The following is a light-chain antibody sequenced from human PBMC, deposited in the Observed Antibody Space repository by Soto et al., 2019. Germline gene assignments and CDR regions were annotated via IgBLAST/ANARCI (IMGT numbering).Light chain of an antibody. CDR3: QQYGDWPLT. Sequence: DIVMTQSPATLSVSPGERATLSCRASQSVRSTYLAWYQQKPGQAPRLLIFGVSNRAAGIPARFSGSGSGTEFTLTISSLQSEDFAVYYCQQYGDWPLTFGGGTKVEIK. CDR1: QSVRSTY. CDR2: GVS. V-gene: IGKV3-15*01. J-gene: IGKJ4*01.